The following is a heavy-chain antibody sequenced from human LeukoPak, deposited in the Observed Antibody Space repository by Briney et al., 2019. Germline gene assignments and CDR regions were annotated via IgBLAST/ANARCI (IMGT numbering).Heavy chain of an antibody. V-gene: IGHV1-2*02. CDR2: ISPNGGDT. D-gene: IGHD3-9*01. J-gene: IGHJ4*02. CDR3: ARDRGTTF. Sequence: ASVKVSCKASGYTFTGYYMHWVRQAPGQGLEWMGWISPNGGDTNYAQKFQGRVTMTRDTSISTAYMELSRLRSDDTALYYCARDRGTTFWGQGTLVTVSS. CDR1: GYTFTGYY.